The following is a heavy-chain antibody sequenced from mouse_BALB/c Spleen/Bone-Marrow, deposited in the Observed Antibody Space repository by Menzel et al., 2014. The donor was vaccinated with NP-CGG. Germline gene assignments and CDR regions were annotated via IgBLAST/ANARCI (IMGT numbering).Heavy chain of an antibody. CDR3: VSYYYGNYFDS. Sequence: VQLQQRGAELVKPGESDKLSCTASGFNIKDTYLHWVKQRPAQGLEWIGRIDPANGNTKYDPKIQGKATITADTSSNTAYLQLSSLASEDPAVYYCVSYYYGNYFDSWGPGTTLTVSP. J-gene: IGHJ2*01. V-gene: IGHV14-3*02. CDR2: IDPANGNT. CDR1: GFNIKDTY. D-gene: IGHD1-1*01.